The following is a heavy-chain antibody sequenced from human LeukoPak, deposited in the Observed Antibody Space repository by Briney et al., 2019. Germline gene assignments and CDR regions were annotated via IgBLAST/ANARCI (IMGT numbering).Heavy chain of an antibody. Sequence: ASVKVSCKASGYTFTGYYMQWVRQAPGQGLEWMGWINPNSGGTNYAQKFQGRVTMTRNTSISTAYMELSSLRSEDTAVYYCARATSSYYDFWSGYYTGAYYYYGLDVWGQGTTVTVSS. V-gene: IGHV1-2*02. J-gene: IGHJ6*02. CDR2: INPNSGGT. CDR3: ARATSSYYDFWSGYYTGAYYYYGLDV. D-gene: IGHD3-3*01. CDR1: GYTFTGYY.